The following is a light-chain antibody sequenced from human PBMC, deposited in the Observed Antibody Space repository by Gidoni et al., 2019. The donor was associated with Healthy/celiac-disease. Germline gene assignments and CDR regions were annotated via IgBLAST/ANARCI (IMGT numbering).Light chain of an antibody. Sequence: DIVITQSPDSLALSMGERATINRKSSQSVLYSSNNKYYSAWYQQTPGQPPKLLIYWASTRESGVPDRFSGSGSGTDFTLTISSLHAEYVAVYYCQQYYSTPTFGGGTKVEIK. V-gene: IGKV4-1*01. CDR1: QSVLYSSNNKYY. J-gene: IGKJ4*01. CDR3: QQYYSTPT. CDR2: WAS.